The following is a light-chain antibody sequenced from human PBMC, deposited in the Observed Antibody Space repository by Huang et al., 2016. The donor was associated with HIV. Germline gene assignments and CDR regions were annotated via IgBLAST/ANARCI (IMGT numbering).Light chain of an antibody. Sequence: DIEMTQSPASLSASTGVRVTLTCRASQDIANFIAWFQQQPGKVPRLLIYAASVLQSGVPSRFTGRGSGTYFSLTITNFQAEDVATYYCQRYDSAPRAFGQGTKVDLK. V-gene: IGKV1-27*01. J-gene: IGKJ1*01. CDR3: QRYDSAPRA. CDR2: AAS. CDR1: QDIANF.